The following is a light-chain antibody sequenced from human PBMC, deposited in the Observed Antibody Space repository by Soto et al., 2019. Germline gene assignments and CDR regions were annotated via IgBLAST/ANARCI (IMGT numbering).Light chain of an antibody. CDR3: RQYGSSPLT. J-gene: IGKJ1*01. CDR2: ATA. CDR1: QGVSSTY. V-gene: IGKV3-20*01. Sequence: EIVLTQSPGTLSLSPGERATLSCRASQGVSSTYSAGHQQKRGQAPRLLIFATASRAAGIPDRFSGSGCWTDFSLTISRLEPEEFSVEYYRQYGSSPLTFGQGTKVEIK.